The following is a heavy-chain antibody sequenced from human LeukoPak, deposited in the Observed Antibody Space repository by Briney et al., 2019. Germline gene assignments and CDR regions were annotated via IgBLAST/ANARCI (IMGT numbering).Heavy chain of an antibody. V-gene: IGHV1-8*02. Sequence: ASVKVSCKASGYTFTSYDINWVRQATGQGLEWMGWMNPNSGNTGYAQKFQGRVTMTRNTSITTAYMELSSLRSEDTAVYYCARGNKDYGDYARGLSDYWGQGTLVTVSS. CDR2: MNPNSGNT. J-gene: IGHJ4*02. D-gene: IGHD4-17*01. CDR1: GYTFTSYD. CDR3: ARGNKDYGDYARGLSDY.